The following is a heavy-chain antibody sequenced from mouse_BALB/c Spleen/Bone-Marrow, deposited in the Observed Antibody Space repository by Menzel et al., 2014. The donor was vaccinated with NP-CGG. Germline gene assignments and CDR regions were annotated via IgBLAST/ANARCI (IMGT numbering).Heavy chain of an antibody. J-gene: IGHJ4*01. CDR1: GFSFSSYG. CDR3: ARRGNWDGRDAIDY. V-gene: IGHV5-6*02. D-gene: IGHD4-1*01. Sequence: EVVLVASGGDLVKSGGSLKLFCAAFGFSFSSYGMSWVRQPPDKMLEWVATFSSGGRYRYCPDSRKGRFTISRDNAKNTLYLQMSSLKSEDPAMYYCARRGNWDGRDAIDYWGQGTSVTVSS. CDR2: FSSGGRYR.